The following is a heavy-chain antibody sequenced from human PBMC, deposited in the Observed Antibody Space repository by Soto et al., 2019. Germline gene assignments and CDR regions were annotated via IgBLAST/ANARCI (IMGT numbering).Heavy chain of an antibody. Sequence: ALRLSCTASGFTFNSYFMSWVRQAPGEGLEWISAISGGGGAKYYSDSVKGRFTISRDNSNNTLYLQMNSLRAVDTAVYYCAKSLTASNFRLDVWGHGTRVTVSS. J-gene: IGHJ6*02. V-gene: IGHV3-23*01. D-gene: IGHD7-27*01. CDR2: ISGGGGAK. CDR1: GFTFNSYF. CDR3: AKSLTASNFRLDV.